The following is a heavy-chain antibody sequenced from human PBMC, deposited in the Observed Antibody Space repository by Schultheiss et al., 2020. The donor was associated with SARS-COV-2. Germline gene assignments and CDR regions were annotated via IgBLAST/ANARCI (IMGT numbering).Heavy chain of an antibody. J-gene: IGHJ3*02. V-gene: IGHV4-4*02. D-gene: IGHD3-22*01. Sequence: SETLSLTCAVSGGSISSSNWWSWVRQPTGKGLEWIGEIYHSGSTNYNPSLKSRVTISVDTSKNQFSLKLSSVTAADTAVYYCARDHSTYYYDSSGYYFQDDIWGQGTMVTVSS. CDR3: ARDHSTYYYDSSGYYFQDDI. CDR1: GGSISSSNW. CDR2: IYHSGST.